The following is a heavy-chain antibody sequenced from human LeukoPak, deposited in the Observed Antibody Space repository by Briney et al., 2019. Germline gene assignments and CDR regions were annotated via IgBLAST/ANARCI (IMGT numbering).Heavy chain of an antibody. CDR3: ARDTSGSRGNWFDP. CDR1: GGSISSGGYY. Sequence: PSQTLSLTCTVSGGSISSGGYYWSWIRQHPGKGLEWFGYISYSGNTYYNPSLKGRLTISVDTSKNQFSLRLSSVTAADTAVYYCARDTSGSRGNWFDPWGQGTLVTVSS. J-gene: IGHJ5*02. CDR2: ISYSGNT. V-gene: IGHV4-31*03. D-gene: IGHD3-10*01.